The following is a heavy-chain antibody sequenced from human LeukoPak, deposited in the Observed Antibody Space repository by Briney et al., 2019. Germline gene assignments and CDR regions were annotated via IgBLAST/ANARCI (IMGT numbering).Heavy chain of an antibody. Sequence: ASVKVSCKASGYTFTSYGISWVRQAPGQGLEWMGWISAYNGNTNYAQKLQGRVTMTTDTSTSTAYMELRSLRSDDTAVYYCARDLSPGRNSGDAFDIWGQGTMVTVSS. V-gene: IGHV1-18*01. CDR1: GYTFTSYG. J-gene: IGHJ3*02. CDR3: ARDLSPGRNSGDAFDI. D-gene: IGHD4-23*01. CDR2: ISAYNGNT.